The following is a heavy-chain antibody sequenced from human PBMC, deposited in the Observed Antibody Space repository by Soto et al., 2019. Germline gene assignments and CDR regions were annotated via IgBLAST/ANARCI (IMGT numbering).Heavy chain of an antibody. J-gene: IGHJ5*02. CDR2: ISSSSSYT. Sequence: VQLVESGGGLVKPGGSLRLSCAASGFTFSDYYMSWIRQAPGKGLEWVSYISSSSSYTNYADSVKGRFTISRDNAKNSLYLQMNSLRAEDTAVYYCARGGIAVAGATLYNWFDPWGQGTLVTVSS. V-gene: IGHV3-11*06. CDR1: GFTFSDYY. CDR3: ARGGIAVAGATLYNWFDP. D-gene: IGHD6-19*01.